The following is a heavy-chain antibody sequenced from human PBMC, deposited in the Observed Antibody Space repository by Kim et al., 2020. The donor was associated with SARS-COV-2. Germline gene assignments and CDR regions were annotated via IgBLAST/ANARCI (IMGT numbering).Heavy chain of an antibody. V-gene: IGHV3-13*01. CDR2: AVDT. CDR3: ARGDFDY. Sequence: AVDTYNPGYMKGRLTISRDNTKNSLYLQVNSLRAGDTAVYYCARGDFDYWGQGTLVTVSS. J-gene: IGHJ4*02.